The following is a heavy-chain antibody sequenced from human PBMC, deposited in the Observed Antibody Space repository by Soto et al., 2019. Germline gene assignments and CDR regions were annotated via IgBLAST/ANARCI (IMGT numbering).Heavy chain of an antibody. CDR3: ARDYPPDYYDSSGYYFGGWFDL. V-gene: IGHV1-2*02. CDR2: INPNSGGT. J-gene: IGHJ5*02. CDR1: GYTFTGYY. Sequence: ASVKVSCKASGYTFTGYYMHWVRQAPGQGLEWMGWINPNSGGTNYAQKFQGRVTMTRDTSISTAYMELSRLRFDDTAVYYCARDYPPDYYDSSGYYFGGWFDLWGQGTLVTVSS. D-gene: IGHD3-22*01.